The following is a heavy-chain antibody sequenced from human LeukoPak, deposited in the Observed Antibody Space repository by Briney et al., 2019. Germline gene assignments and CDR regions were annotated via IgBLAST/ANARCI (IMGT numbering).Heavy chain of an antibody. CDR3: ASVSITIFGVIRYYMDV. D-gene: IGHD3-3*01. CDR1: GFTFSRYW. J-gene: IGHJ6*03. CDR2: IKQDGSEK. V-gene: IGHV3-7*01. Sequence: GGSLRLSCAASGFTFSRYWMSWVRQAPGKGLEWVANIKQDGSEKYYVDSVKGRFTISRDNAKNSLYLQMNSLRAEDTAIYYCASVSITIFGVIRYYMDVWGKGTTVTVSS.